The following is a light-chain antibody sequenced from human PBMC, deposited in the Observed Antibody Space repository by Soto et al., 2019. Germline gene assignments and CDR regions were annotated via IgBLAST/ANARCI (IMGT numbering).Light chain of an antibody. CDR3: QSYDSSRSPLYV. Sequence: QSALTQPPSVSVAPGQRVSISCTGSSSNIGAGYDVHWYQHLPGTAPKLLIYANNNRPSGVPDRFSGSKSGTSASLAITGLQAEDEADYYCQSYDSSRSPLYVFGTGTRSPS. V-gene: IGLV1-40*01. J-gene: IGLJ1*01. CDR1: SSNIGAGYD. CDR2: ANN.